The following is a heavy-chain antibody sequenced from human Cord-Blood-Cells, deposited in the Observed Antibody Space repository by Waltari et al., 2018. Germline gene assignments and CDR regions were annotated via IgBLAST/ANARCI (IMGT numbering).Heavy chain of an antibody. Sequence: QLQLQQSGPGLVKPSATLSLTRTVSGGSISSSSYYWGSLRQPQGKGLAWLGGIYDSGRTDYTRALKRRVTRSVDTAKNQVCRKLGSVTAADTGVYCGAQVVPAAFAFDIWGKGTMVTVSS. CDR1: GGSISSSSYY. CDR3: AQVVPAAFAFDI. V-gene: IGHV4-39*01. CDR2: IYDSGRT. D-gene: IGHD2-2*01. J-gene: IGHJ3*02.